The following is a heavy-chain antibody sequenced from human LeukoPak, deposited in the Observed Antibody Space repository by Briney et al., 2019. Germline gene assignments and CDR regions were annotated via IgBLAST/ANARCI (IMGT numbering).Heavy chain of an antibody. CDR1: GGSISSGNYY. CDR3: TRDGRCGGNGDAFDL. V-gene: IGHV4-61*02. CDR2: TTISGST. J-gene: IGHJ3*01. D-gene: IGHD3-16*01. Sequence: SETLSLTCTVSGGSISSGNYYWSWMRQPAGKGLEWIGRTTISGSTNYNPSLKSRVTISVDTSKNQFSLKVTSVTAADAAVYYCTRDGRCGGNGDAFDLWGQGTMVTVSS.